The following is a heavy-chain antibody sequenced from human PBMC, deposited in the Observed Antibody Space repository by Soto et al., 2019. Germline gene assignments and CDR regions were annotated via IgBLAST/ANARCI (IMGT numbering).Heavy chain of an antibody. CDR1: CCSVSNSSYY. V-gene: IGHV4-39*01. J-gene: IGHJ4*02. Sequence: SETLSLTYTVSCCSVSNSSYYWGWIRQLRGKGREWIGSIYYSGSTYYNPSLKSRVTISVDTSKNQFSLKLSSVTAADTAVYYCARHPILLWFGELFGYFDYWGQGTLVNVSS. CDR2: IYYSGST. D-gene: IGHD3-10*01. CDR3: ARHPILLWFGELFGYFDY.